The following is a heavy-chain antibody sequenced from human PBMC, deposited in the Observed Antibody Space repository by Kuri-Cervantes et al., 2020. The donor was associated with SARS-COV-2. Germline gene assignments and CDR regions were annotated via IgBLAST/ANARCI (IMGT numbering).Heavy chain of an antibody. Sequence: SETLSLTCTVSGRPISNRSYYWGWIRQPPGKGLEWIGSIYYSGSTYYNPSLKSRVTISVDTSKNQFSLKLSSVTAADTAVYYCARHEWEPYYFDYWGRGNLVTVSS. CDR2: IYYSGST. J-gene: IGHJ4*02. CDR1: GRPISNRSYY. D-gene: IGHD1-26*01. V-gene: IGHV4-39*01. CDR3: ARHEWEPYYFDY.